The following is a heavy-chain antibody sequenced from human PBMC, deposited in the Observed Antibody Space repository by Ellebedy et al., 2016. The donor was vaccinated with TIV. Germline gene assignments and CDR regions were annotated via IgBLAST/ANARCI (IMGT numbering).Heavy chain of an antibody. CDR2: IYYSGST. D-gene: IGHD3-10*01. CDR1: GGSISSGDYY. V-gene: IGHV4-30-4*01. CDR3: ARDYGSGRGPFDY. J-gene: IGHJ4*02. Sequence: SETLSLXXTVSGGSISSGDYYWSWIRQPPGKGLEWIGYIYYSGSTYYNPSLKSRVTISVDTSKNQFSLKLSSVTAADTAVYYCARDYGSGRGPFDYWGQGTLVTVSS.